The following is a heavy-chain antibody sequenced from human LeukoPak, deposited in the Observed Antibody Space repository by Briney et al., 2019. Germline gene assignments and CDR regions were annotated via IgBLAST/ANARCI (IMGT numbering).Heavy chain of an antibody. J-gene: IGHJ4*02. CDR1: GFSFSNYG. CDR2: IRYEGSNR. D-gene: IGHD4-11*01. CDR3: AKDTEYSKKALDF. Sequence: GGSLRLSCAASGFSFSNYGMHWVRQAPGKGLEWVAFIRYEGSNRYYADSLKGRFTISRDNSKNTLYLQMNSLRAEDTAVYFCAKDTEYSKKALDFWGQGTLVTVSS. V-gene: IGHV3-30*02.